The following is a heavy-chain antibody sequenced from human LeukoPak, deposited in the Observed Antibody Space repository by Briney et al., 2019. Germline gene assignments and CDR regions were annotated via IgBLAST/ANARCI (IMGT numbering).Heavy chain of an antibody. Sequence: GESLKISCKGSGYRFTSYWIGWVRQMPGKGLEWMGIIYPGDSDTRYSPSLQGEVTISGDESSSTAYLEWRSLKASDAAMYYCARLSGSYYFGYWGQGTLVTVSS. J-gene: IGHJ4*02. V-gene: IGHV5-51*01. CDR2: IYPGDSDT. D-gene: IGHD1-26*01. CDR1: GYRFTSYW. CDR3: ARLSGSYYFGY.